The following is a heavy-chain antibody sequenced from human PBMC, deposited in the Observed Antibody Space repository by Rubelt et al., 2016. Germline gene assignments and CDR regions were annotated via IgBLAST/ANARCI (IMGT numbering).Heavy chain of an antibody. CDR1: GYTFTGYY. CDR3: ARRSSSWYPDY. D-gene: IGHD6-13*01. V-gene: IGHV1-2*04. Sequence: ASGYTFTGYYMHWVRQAPGQGLEWMGWINPNSGGTNYAQKFQGWVTMTRDTSISTAYMELSRLRSDDTAVYYCARRSSSWYPDYWGQGTLVTVSS. CDR2: INPNSGGT. J-gene: IGHJ4*02.